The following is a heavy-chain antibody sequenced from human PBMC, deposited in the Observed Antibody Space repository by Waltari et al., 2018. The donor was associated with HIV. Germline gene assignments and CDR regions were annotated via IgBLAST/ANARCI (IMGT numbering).Heavy chain of an antibody. CDR3: ARPIRGSGVGAFHV. J-gene: IGHJ6*02. V-gene: IGHV4-59*08. D-gene: IGHD1-26*01. CDR1: DDSLIIYY. Sequence: QVHPQESGPGLVKPSEALSLTCSVADDSLIIYYWSWVRQSPEKGLEWIGYSFYGGDTNYNPSLKSRATISIDPSASQLSLKINSVTAADSGVYYCARPIRGSGVGAFHVWGQGTTVIVSS. CDR2: SFYGGDT.